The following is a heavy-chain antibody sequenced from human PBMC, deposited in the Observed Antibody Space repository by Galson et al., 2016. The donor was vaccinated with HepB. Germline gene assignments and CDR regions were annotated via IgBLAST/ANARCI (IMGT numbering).Heavy chain of an antibody. D-gene: IGHD6-13*01. V-gene: IGHV5-51*01. CDR2: IYAGDSDV. CDR1: GYNFATYW. CDR3: ARRSVPGTKSWAHNWFDS. Sequence: QSGAEVKKPGESLKISCKASGYNFATYWIGWVRQMPGKGLEWMGIIYAGDSDVRYSPSFQGQVTISVDKSIATAYLQWSSLKASDTAIYYCARRSVPGTKSWAHNWFDSWGQGTLVTVSS. J-gene: IGHJ5*01.